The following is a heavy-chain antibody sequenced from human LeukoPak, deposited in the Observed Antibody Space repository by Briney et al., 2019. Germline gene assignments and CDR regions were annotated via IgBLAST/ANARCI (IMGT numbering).Heavy chain of an antibody. CDR3: ASSLSTSSKYNWFDP. V-gene: IGHV4-61*02. D-gene: IGHD2-2*01. CDR2: IYTSGST. J-gene: IGHJ5*02. CDR1: GGSISSGSYY. Sequence: SETLSLTCTVSGGSISSGSYYWSWIRQPAGKGLEWIWRIYTSGSTNYNPSLKSRVTISEDTSKNQFSLKLSSVTAADTAVYYCASSLSTSSKYNWFDPWGQGTLVTVSS.